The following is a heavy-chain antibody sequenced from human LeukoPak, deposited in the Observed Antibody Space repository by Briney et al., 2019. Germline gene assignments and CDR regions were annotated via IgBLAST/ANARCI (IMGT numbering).Heavy chain of an antibody. V-gene: IGHV4-59*01. J-gene: IGHJ4*02. CDR1: GGSISSYY. D-gene: IGHD3-22*01. Sequence: TSETLSLTCTVSGGSISSYYWSWIRQPPGKGLEWIGYIYYSGSTNYNPSLKSRVTISVDTSKNQFSLKLSSVTAADTAVYYCARALSSYYYDSSGSTFDYWGQGTLVTVSS. CDR3: ARALSSYYYDSSGSTFDY. CDR2: IYYSGST.